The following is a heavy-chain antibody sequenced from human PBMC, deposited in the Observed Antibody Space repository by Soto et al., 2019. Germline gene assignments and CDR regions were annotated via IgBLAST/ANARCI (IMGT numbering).Heavy chain of an antibody. Sequence: GPGPGTTSETLSLTCAVYGGSFSGYYWSWIRQPPGKGLEWIGEINHSGSTNYNPSLKSRVTISVDTSKNQFSLKLTSVTAADTATYYCAKTRGVTGTTFNWFDSWGQGTQVTVAS. CDR3: AKTRGVTGTTFNWFDS. D-gene: IGHD1-1*01. CDR1: GGSFSGYY. V-gene: IGHV4-34*01. CDR2: INHSGST. J-gene: IGHJ5*01.